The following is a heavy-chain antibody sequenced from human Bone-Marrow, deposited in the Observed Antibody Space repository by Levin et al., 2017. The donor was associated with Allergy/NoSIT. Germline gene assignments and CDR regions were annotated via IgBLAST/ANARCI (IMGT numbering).Heavy chain of an antibody. CDR3: ARLSQYTRSWWVDS. CDR1: GFTFSDYA. Sequence: KPGGSLRLSCAASGFTFSDYAMNWVRQAPGKGLEWVSSITTGRTNVYYADSVKGRFTISRDNAKNSLYLQMNSLRAEDTAVYYCARLSQYTRSWWVDSWGQGTLVSVSS. CDR2: ITTGRTNV. J-gene: IGHJ4*02. D-gene: IGHD6-13*01. V-gene: IGHV3-21*01.